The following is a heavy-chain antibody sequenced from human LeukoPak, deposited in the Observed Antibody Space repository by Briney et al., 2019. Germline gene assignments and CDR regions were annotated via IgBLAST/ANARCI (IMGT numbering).Heavy chain of an antibody. CDR1: GGSFSGYY. J-gene: IGHJ4*02. CDR3: ARGLIANYYGSGSYYRY. CDR2: NNHSGST. V-gene: IGHV4-34*01. Sequence: SETLSLTCAVYGGSFSGYYWSWIRQPPGKGLEWIGENNHSGSTNYNPSLKSRVTISVDTSKNQFSLKLSSVTAADTAVYYCARGLIANYYGSGSYYRYWGQGTLVTVSS. D-gene: IGHD3-10*01.